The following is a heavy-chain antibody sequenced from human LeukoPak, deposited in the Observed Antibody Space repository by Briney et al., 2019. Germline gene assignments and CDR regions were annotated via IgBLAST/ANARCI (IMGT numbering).Heavy chain of an antibody. J-gene: IGHJ4*02. Sequence: GGSLRLSCAASGFTFSSYAMHWVRQAPGKGLEWVAVIWYDGSNKYYADSVKGRFTISRDNSKNTLYLQMNSLRAEDTAVYYCARATPIAAANYVLDYWGQGTLVTVSS. D-gene: IGHD6-13*01. V-gene: IGHV3-33*08. CDR2: IWYDGSNK. CDR1: GFTFSSYA. CDR3: ARATPIAAANYVLDY.